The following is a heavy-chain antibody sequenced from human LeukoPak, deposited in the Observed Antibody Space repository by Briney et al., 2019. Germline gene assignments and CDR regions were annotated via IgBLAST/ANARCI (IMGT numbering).Heavy chain of an antibody. V-gene: IGHV1-2*02. Sequence: ASVKVSCKASGYTFTGYYMHWVRQAPGQGLEWMGWINPNSGGTIYAQKFQGRVTMTRDTSISTAYMELSRLRSDDTAVYYCARDGDYYMRSWFDPWGQGTLVTVSS. CDR2: INPNSGGT. CDR3: ARDGDYYMRSWFDP. J-gene: IGHJ5*02. D-gene: IGHD4-17*01. CDR1: GYTFTGYY.